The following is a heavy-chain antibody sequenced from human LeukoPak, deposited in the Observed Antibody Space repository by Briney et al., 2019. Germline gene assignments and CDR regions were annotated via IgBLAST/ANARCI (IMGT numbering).Heavy chain of an antibody. CDR2: INPSGGST. D-gene: IGHD6-13*01. V-gene: IGHV1-46*01. CDR1: GYTFTSYY. Sequence: SVKVSCKASGYTFTSYYMNWVRQAPGQGLEWMGIINPSGGSTSYAQKFQGRVTMTRDTSTSTVYMELSSLRSEDTAVYYCARGGVRIAAAGTPSDYWGQGTLVTVSS. J-gene: IGHJ4*02. CDR3: ARGGVRIAAAGTPSDY.